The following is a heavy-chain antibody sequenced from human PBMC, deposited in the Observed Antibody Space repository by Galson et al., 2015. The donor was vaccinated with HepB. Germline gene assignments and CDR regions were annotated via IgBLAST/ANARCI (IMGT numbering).Heavy chain of an antibody. Sequence: SLRLSCAASGFTFSSYAMSWVRQAPGKGLEWVSAISGSGGSTYYADSVKGRFTISRDNSKNTLYLQMNSLRAEDTAVYYCVGGYYYGSGSPSDYYGMDVWGQGTTVTVSS. J-gene: IGHJ6*02. CDR2: ISGSGGST. D-gene: IGHD3-10*01. V-gene: IGHV3-23*01. CDR1: GFTFSSYA. CDR3: VGGYYYGSGSPSDYYGMDV.